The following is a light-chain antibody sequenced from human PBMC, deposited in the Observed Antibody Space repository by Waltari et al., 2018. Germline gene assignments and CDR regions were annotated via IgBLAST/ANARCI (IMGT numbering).Light chain of an antibody. J-gene: IGKJ4*01. Sequence: ISYTANQEMLKSLTGYQQKPGKAPNLLIYGAANLEPGVPSRFSGIGTGTHLTFTISSLQPDDFATYDCQQYDTSLAFGGGTKVAIK. CDR3: QQYDTSLA. CDR2: GAA. V-gene: IGKV1-33*01. CDR1: QEMLKS.